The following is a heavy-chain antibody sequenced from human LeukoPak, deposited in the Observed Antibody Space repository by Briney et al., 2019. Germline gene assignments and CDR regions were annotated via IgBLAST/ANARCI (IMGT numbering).Heavy chain of an antibody. J-gene: IGHJ4*02. V-gene: IGHV4-61*02. CDR2: IYVSGRI. CDR3: AREYCSGGSCYGDY. Sequence: SQTLSLTCTVSGGSISSGSYFWSWIRQPAGKGLEWIGRIYVSGRIDYNPSLRSRVTMSVDTSKNQFSLKLSSVTAADTAVYYCAREYCSGGSCYGDYWGQGTLVTVSS. D-gene: IGHD2-15*01. CDR1: GGSISSGSYF.